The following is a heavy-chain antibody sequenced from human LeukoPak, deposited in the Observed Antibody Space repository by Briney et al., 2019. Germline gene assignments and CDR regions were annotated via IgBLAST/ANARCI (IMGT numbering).Heavy chain of an antibody. CDR1: GFTFSNAW. V-gene: IGHV3-7*01. D-gene: IGHD3-9*01. CDR3: AREGGYFDWFGTFDI. J-gene: IGHJ3*02. CDR2: IKQDGSEK. Sequence: GGSLRLSCAASGFTFSNAWMSWVRQAPGKGLEWVANIKQDGSEKYYLDSVKGRFTISRDNAKTSLFLQMNSLRAEDTAVYYCAREGGYFDWFGTFDIWGQGTMVTVSS.